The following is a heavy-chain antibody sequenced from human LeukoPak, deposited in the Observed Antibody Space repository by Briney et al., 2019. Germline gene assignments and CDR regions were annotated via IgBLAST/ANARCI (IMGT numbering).Heavy chain of an antibody. J-gene: IGHJ4*02. CDR2: INHSGST. V-gene: IGHV4-34*01. CDR3: ARDSDGYNYSLGY. D-gene: IGHD5-24*01. Sequence: SETLSLTCAVYGGSFSGYYWSWIRQPPGKGLEWIGEINHSGSTNYNPSLKSRVTISVGTSKNQFSLKLSSVTAADTAFYYCARDSDGYNYSLGYWGQGTLVTVSS. CDR1: GGSFSGYY.